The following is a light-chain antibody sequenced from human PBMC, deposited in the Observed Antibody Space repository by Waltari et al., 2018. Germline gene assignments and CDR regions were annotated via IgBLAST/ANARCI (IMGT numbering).Light chain of an antibody. V-gene: IGLV1-40*01. CDR3: HSYDNSLSGSV. CDR2: GNT. CDR1: SSNTGSNYD. J-gene: IGLJ3*02. Sequence: QPLLTQPPSVSGAPGQRVTISCTGSSSNTGSNYDLQWYQQLPGTAPKLLIYGNTNRPSGVPDRFSGSKSGTSASLAITGLQAEDEADYYCHSYDNSLSGSVFGGGTTLTVL.